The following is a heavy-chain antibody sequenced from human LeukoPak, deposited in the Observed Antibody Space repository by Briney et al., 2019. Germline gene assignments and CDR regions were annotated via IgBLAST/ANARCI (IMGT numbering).Heavy chain of an antibody. J-gene: IGHJ3*02. CDR1: GFTFSSFG. V-gene: IGHV3-30*02. D-gene: IGHD2-2*01. CDR3: AKEKGIVVVPAANDAFDI. CDR2: IRFDGSNK. Sequence: GGSLRLSCAASGFTFSSFGMHWVRQAPGKGLDWVAFIRFDGSNKHHADSVKGRFTISRDNSKSTLYLQMNSLRAEDTAVYYCAKEKGIVVVPAANDAFDIWGQGTMVTVSS.